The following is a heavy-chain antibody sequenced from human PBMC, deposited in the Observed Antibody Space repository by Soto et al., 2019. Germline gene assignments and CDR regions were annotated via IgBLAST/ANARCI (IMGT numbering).Heavy chain of an antibody. CDR1: GYTFTRYG. CDR3: AREGYCSSGSCALYSHDYFGMDV. D-gene: IGHD2-15*01. CDR2: ISADNGNT. Sequence: ASVKVSCKASGYTFTRYGISWVRQAPGQGIEWMGWISADNGNTNYPQRFQGRVTMTTYTSTNTAYMELRSLTSDDTALYYCAREGYCSSGSCALYSHDYFGMDVWGQGTTVTVSS. V-gene: IGHV1-18*01. J-gene: IGHJ6*02.